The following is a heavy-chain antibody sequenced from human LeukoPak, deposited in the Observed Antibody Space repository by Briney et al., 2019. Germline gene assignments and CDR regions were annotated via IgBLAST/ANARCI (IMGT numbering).Heavy chain of an antibody. Sequence: GGSLRLSCAASGFTFSSYSMNWVRQAPGKGLEWVSYISSSSSTIYYADSVKGRFTISRDNAKNSLYLQMNSLRAEDTAVYYCARDKYPAKYNWNYGLFDYWGQGTLVTVSS. CDR1: GFTFSSYS. V-gene: IGHV3-48*01. CDR2: ISSSSSTI. CDR3: ARDKYPAKYNWNYGLFDY. D-gene: IGHD1-7*01. J-gene: IGHJ4*02.